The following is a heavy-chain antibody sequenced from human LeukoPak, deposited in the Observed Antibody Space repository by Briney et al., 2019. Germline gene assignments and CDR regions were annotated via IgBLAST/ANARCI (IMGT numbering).Heavy chain of an antibody. CDR3: ARAYSSSWYFNWFDP. D-gene: IGHD6-13*01. Sequence: GGSLRLSCAASGFTFSSYSMNWVRQAPGKGLEWVSSISSSSSYIYYADSVKGRFTISRDNAKNSLYLQMNSLRAEDTAVYYCARAYSSSWYFNWFDPWGQGTLVTVSS. CDR2: ISSSSSYI. J-gene: IGHJ5*02. CDR1: GFTFSSYS. V-gene: IGHV3-21*04.